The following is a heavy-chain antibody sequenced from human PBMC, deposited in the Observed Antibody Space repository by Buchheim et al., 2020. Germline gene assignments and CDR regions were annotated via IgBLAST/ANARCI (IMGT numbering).Heavy chain of an antibody. CDR2: VNAGNGNT. CDR1: GYSFISFA. J-gene: IGHJ4*02. D-gene: IGHD3-3*02. CDR3: ARTFPFDY. V-gene: IGHV1-3*01. Sequence: QVQLVQSGAEVRKPGASVKISCKASGYSFISFAIHWVRQAPGQGLEWMGRVNAGNGNTGYSQNFQGRVSITADKTASTAYMELKSLTSEDTAVYYCARTFPFDYWGQGTL.